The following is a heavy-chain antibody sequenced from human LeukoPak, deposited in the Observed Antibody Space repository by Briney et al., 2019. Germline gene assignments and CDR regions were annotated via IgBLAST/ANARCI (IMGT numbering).Heavy chain of an antibody. CDR3: AREIGNSSGYQGANAFDI. D-gene: IGHD3-22*01. Sequence: SQTLSLTCTVSGGSISSYYWSWIRQPPVKGLEWIGYIYYSGSTNYNPSLKSRVTISVDTSKNQFSLKLSSVTAADTAVYYCAREIGNSSGYQGANAFDIWGQGTMVTVSS. CDR1: GGSISSYY. CDR2: IYYSGST. V-gene: IGHV4-59*01. J-gene: IGHJ3*02.